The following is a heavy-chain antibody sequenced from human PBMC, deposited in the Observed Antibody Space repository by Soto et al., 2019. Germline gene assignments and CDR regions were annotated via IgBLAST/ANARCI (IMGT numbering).Heavy chain of an antibody. J-gene: IGHJ1*01. CDR1: GYTFNNYG. V-gene: IGHV1-18*01. CDR3: AREVQYDSGGYHELQN. Sequence: VQLVQSGAEVKKPGASVKVSCKASGYTFNNYGITWVRQAPGQGLEWLGRISAYNGNTNYAQHLHVRMTMTTDTSTATAYMELRSLRSDDTAVYYCAREVQYDSGGYHELQNWGQGTLVTVSS. D-gene: IGHD3-22*01. CDR2: ISAYNGNT.